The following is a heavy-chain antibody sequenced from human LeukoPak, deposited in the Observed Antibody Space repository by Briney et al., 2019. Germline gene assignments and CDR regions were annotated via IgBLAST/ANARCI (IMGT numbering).Heavy chain of an antibody. D-gene: IGHD6-19*01. V-gene: IGHV4-39*07. Sequence: SETLSLTCTVSGGSITDYYWGWIRQPPGKGLEWIGSIYYSGSTYYNPSLKSRVTISVDTSKNQFSLKLSSVTAADTAVYYCRKAGLRTPFDYWGQGTLVTVSS. CDR2: IYYSGST. CDR3: RKAGLRTPFDY. J-gene: IGHJ4*02. CDR1: GGSITDYY.